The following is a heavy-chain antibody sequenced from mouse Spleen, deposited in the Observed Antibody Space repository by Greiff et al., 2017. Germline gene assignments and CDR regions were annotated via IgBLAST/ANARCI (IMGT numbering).Heavy chain of an antibody. V-gene: IGHV1-69*01. CDR1: GYTFTSYW. J-gene: IGHJ3*01. Sequence: QVQLQQPGAELVMPGASVKLSCKASGYTFTSYWMHWVKQRPGQGLEWIGEIDPSDSYTNYNQKFKGKATLTVDKSSSTAYMQLSSLTSEDSAVYYWARGGQLGRFACWGQGTLVTVSA. CDR3: ARGGQLGRFAC. CDR2: IDPSDSYT. D-gene: IGHD4-1*02.